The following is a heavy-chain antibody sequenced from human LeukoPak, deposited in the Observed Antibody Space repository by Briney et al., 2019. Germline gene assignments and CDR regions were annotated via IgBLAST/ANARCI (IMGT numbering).Heavy chain of an antibody. J-gene: IGHJ6*02. CDR2: IYYSGST. CDR1: GGSISSYY. D-gene: IGHD4-23*01. Sequence: SETLSLTCTVSGGSISSYYWSWIRQPPGKGLEWIAYIYYSGSTNYNPSLKSRVTISVDTSKNQFSLKLSSVTAADTAVYYCAREERNGGYYYGMDVWGQGTTVTVSS. CDR3: AREERNGGYYYGMDV. V-gene: IGHV4-59*01.